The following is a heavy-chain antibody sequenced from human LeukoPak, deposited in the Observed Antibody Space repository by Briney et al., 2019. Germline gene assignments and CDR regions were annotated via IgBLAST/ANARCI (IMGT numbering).Heavy chain of an antibody. J-gene: IGHJ4*02. D-gene: IGHD3-22*01. CDR1: GGSISSGSYY. V-gene: IGHV4-61*02. CDR2: IYSSGST. CDR3: ARDSYYYDSSGYYGFDY. Sequence: PSETLSLTCTVSGGSISSGSYYWSWIRQPAGKGLEWIGRIYSSGSTNYNPSLKSRVTISLDTSKNQFSLKLSSVTAADTAVYYCARDSYYYDSSGYYGFDYWGQGTLVTVSS.